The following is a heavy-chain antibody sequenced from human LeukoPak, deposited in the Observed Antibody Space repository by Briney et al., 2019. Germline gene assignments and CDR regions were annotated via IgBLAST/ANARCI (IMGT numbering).Heavy chain of an antibody. CDR3: AREPFRYNWNDGFDLDAFDI. V-gene: IGHV4-59*01. CDR1: GDSISSYY. Sequence: PSETPSLTCTVSGDSISSYYWSWIRQPPGKGLEWIGYISYSGSTNYNPSLKSRVTISVDTSKNQFSLKLSSVTAADTAVYYCAREPFRYNWNDGFDLDAFDIWGQGTMVTVSS. D-gene: IGHD1-1*01. J-gene: IGHJ3*02. CDR2: ISYSGST.